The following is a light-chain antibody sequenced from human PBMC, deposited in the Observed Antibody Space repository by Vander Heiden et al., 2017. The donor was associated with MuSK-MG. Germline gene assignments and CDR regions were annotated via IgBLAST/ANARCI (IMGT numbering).Light chain of an antibody. J-gene: IGKJ1*01. CDR2: AAS. CDR1: QSVISY. V-gene: IGKV1-39*01. Sequence: DIQMTQSPSSLSATVGDRVTITCRASQSVISYLNWYRQKPEKAPKLLIYAASSFERGVPSRFSGSGSGTDFTLTISSLQPEDFATYYCQQSYSSPPTFGQGTKVEIK. CDR3: QQSYSSPPT.